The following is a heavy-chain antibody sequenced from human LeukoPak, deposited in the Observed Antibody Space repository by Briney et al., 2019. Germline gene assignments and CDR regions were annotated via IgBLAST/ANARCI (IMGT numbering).Heavy chain of an antibody. CDR2: ISSSGRTI. D-gene: IGHD2-15*01. CDR3: ARGDTPIDY. J-gene: IGHJ4*02. V-gene: IGHV3-48*02. CDR1: GFTFSSYS. Sequence: GGSLRLSCAASGFTFSSYSMNWVRQAPGKGLECISYISSSGRTIHYADSVKGRFTISRDNAKNSLYLQMNSLRDEDTAVYYCARGDTPIDYWGQGTLVTVSS.